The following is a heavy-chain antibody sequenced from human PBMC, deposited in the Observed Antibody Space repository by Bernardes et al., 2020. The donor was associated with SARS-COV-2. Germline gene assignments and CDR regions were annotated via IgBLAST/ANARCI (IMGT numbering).Heavy chain of an antibody. CDR3: KRHSRDDALDI. D-gene: IGHD1-1*01. J-gene: IGHJ3*02. Sequence: SETLSLTCTVSGGSVNTGSYFWTWIRQAPGKNPECIGYVHYSGRANYNPSLKSRVYISIDTSRNEFYLKLVALTASDTAVYFCKRHSRDDALDIWGQGTMVNVS. CDR1: GGSVNTGSYF. V-gene: IGHV4-61*01. CDR2: VHYSGRA.